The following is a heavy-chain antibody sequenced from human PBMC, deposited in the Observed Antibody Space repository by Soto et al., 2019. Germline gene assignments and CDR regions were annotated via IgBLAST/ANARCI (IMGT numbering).Heavy chain of an antibody. CDR2: ISYDGSNK. Sequence: QVQLVESGGGVVQPGRSLRLSCAASGFTFNHYGMHWVRQAPGKGLEWVAIISYDGSNKYYADSVKGRFTISRDNSKNTLYLQMNSLTTEYTAVYYCAKDGLYSSSWYIVYWGQGTLVTVSS. V-gene: IGHV3-30*18. J-gene: IGHJ4*02. CDR3: AKDGLYSSSWYIVY. D-gene: IGHD6-13*01. CDR1: GFTFNHYG.